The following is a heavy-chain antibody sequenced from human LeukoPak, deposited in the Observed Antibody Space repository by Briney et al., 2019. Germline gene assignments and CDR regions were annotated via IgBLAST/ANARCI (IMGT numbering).Heavy chain of an antibody. D-gene: IGHD3-22*01. CDR2: IIPIFGTA. CDR3: ARDVGYDSSGSYPYYFDY. J-gene: IGHJ4*02. Sequence: SVKVSCKASGGTFSSYAISWVRQAPGQGLEWMGGIIPIFGTANYAQKFQGRVTITADESTSTAYMELSSLRSEDTAVYYCARDVGYDSSGSYPYYFDYWGLGTLVTVSS. V-gene: IGHV1-69*01. CDR1: GGTFSSYA.